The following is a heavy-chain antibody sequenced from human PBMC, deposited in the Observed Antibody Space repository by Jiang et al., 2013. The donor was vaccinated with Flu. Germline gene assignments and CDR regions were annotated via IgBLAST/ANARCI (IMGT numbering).Heavy chain of an antibody. Sequence: GPGLVKPSQTLSLTCTVSGGSISSGSYYWSWIRQPAGKGLEWIGRIYTSGRTNYNPSLKSRVTISVDTSKNQFSLNLSSVTAADTAVYYCASGIISGYSGYDQTTNDYGDAIDYWGQGTLVTVSS. V-gene: IGHV4-61*02. CDR2: IYTSGRT. CDR1: GGSISSGSYY. J-gene: IGHJ4*02. CDR3: ASGIISGYSGYDQTTNDYGDAIDY. D-gene: IGHD5-12*01.